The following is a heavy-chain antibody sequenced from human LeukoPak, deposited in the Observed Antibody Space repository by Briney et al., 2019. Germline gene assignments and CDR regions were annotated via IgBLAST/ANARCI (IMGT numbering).Heavy chain of an antibody. CDR2: ISYDGSNK. D-gene: IGHD3-3*01. J-gene: IGHJ4*02. V-gene: IGHV3-30*04. Sequence: PGGSLRLSCAASGFTFSSYAMHWVRQAPGKGLEWVAVISYDGSNKYYADSAKGRFTISRDNSKNTLYLQMNSLRAEDTAVYYCARDYPNTQLRFLEWFSYFGYWGQGTLVTVSS. CDR1: GFTFSSYA. CDR3: ARDYPNTQLRFLEWFSYFGY.